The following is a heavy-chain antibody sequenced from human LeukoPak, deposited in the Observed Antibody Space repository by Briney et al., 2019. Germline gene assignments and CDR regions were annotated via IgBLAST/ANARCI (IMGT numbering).Heavy chain of an antibody. CDR3: ASVASTTCDCPDYFDY. J-gene: IGHJ4*02. CDR1: GYTFTTFG. V-gene: IGHV1-18*01. CDR2: ISAYTGNT. Sequence: ASVKVSCKASGYTFTTFGITWVRQAPGQGLEWMGWISAYTGNTNYAPKFQGRVTMTTDTSTSTAHMELRSLTSDDTAVYYCASVASTTCDCPDYFDYWGQGTLVTVSS. D-gene: IGHD2-2*01.